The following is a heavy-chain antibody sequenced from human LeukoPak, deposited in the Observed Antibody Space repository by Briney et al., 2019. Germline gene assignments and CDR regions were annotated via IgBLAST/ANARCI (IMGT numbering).Heavy chain of an antibody. J-gene: IGHJ6*03. V-gene: IGHV1-69*06. CDR3: ARGGDVLRFLEWLLSGGNYYYYYMDV. Sequence: ASVKVSCKASGYTFTSYGISWVRQAPGQGLEWMGGIIPIFGTANYAQKFQGRVTITADKSTSTAYMELSSLRSEDTAVYYCARGGDVLRFLEWLLSGGNYYYYYMDVWGKGTTVTVSS. D-gene: IGHD3-3*01. CDR1: GYTFTSYG. CDR2: IIPIFGTA.